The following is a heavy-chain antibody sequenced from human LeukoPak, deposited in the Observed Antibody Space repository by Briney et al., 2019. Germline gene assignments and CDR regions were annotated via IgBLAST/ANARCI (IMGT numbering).Heavy chain of an antibody. Sequence: GGSLRLSCAASGFTFSSYAMHWVRQAPGKGLEWVAVIRNDGGNKYYADSVKGRFTISRDNSKNTLYLQMNSLRAEDTAVYYCAKGGSNWGTYFFDYWGQGTLVTVSS. CDR1: GFTFSSYA. CDR2: IRNDGGNK. V-gene: IGHV3-30*02. J-gene: IGHJ4*02. CDR3: AKGGSNWGTYFFDY. D-gene: IGHD7-27*01.